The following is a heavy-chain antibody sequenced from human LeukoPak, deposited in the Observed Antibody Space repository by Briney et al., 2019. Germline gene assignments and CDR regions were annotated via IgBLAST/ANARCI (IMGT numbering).Heavy chain of an antibody. J-gene: IGHJ4*02. V-gene: IGHV4-61*02. D-gene: IGHD1-20*01. CDR1: GGSISSGSYY. CDR2: IYTSGST. Sequence: SETLSLTCTVSGGSISSGSYYWSWIRQPAGKGLEWIGRIYTSGSTNYNPSLKSRVTISVDTSKNQFSLKLSSVTAADTAVYYCVRADRITGTDFDYWGQGTLVTVSS. CDR3: VRADRITGTDFDY.